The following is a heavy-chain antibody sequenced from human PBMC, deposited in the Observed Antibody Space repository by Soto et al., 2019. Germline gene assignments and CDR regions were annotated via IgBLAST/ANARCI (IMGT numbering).Heavy chain of an antibody. D-gene: IGHD2-15*01. CDR2: IYYSGST. J-gene: IGHJ6*02. CDR3: ARVAYCSGGSCYGMDV. CDR1: GGSISSYY. Sequence: SETLSLTCTVSGGSISSYYCSWIRQPPGKGLEWIGYIYYSGSTNYNPSLKSRVTISVDTSKNQFSLKLSSVTAADTAVYYCARVAYCSGGSCYGMDVWGQGTTVTVSS. V-gene: IGHV4-59*01.